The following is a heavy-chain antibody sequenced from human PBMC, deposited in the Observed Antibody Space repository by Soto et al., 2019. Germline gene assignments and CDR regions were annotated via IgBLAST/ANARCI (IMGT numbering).Heavy chain of an antibody. CDR1: GGSLSTYY. Sequence: PSETLSLTCTVSGGSLSTYYWSWIRQPPGKGLEWIGYIYYSGSTNYNPSLKSRVTISADTSKNQFSLKLSSVTAADTAVYYCAREALPPYSSSFPYWFDPWGQGTLVTVS. CDR3: AREALPPYSSSFPYWFDP. CDR2: IYYSGST. V-gene: IGHV4-59*01. J-gene: IGHJ5*02. D-gene: IGHD6-13*01.